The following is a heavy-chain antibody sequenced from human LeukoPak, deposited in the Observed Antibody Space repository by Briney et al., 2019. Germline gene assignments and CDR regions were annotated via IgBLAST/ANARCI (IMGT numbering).Heavy chain of an antibody. J-gene: IGHJ4*02. D-gene: IGHD5-12*01. CDR2: IYYSGST. CDR3: ASHWNSGYDS. V-gene: IGHV4-39*01. CDR1: GGSISGSSYF. Sequence: PSETLSLTCTVSGGSISGSSYFWGWIRQPPGKGLEWIGSIYYSGSTYYNPSLKSRVTISVDTSKNQFSLKLSSVTAADTAVYYCASHWNSGYDSWGQGTLVTVSS.